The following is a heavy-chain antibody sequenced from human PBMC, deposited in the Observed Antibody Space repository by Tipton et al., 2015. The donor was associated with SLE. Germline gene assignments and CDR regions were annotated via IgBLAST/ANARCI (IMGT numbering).Heavy chain of an antibody. CDR3: ARDEYRYDATGYHLLGHFDF. CDR2: IHDTGSS. Sequence: LRLSCTVSGGSLRTQYWSWIRQPPGKGLEWIGYIHDTGSSNYNPSLQSRVTVSADTSKNQFSLKLSSVTAADTAVYYCARDEYRYDATGYHLLGHFDFWGQGTLVTVSS. CDR1: GGSLRTQY. V-gene: IGHV4-59*11. J-gene: IGHJ4*02. D-gene: IGHD3-22*01.